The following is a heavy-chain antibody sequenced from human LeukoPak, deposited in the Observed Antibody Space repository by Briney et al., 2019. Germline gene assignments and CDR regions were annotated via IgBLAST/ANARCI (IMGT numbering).Heavy chain of an antibody. Sequence: GESLKISCKGSGYSFTSYGISWVRQAPGQGLEWMGWISAYNGNTNYAQKLQGRVTMTTDTSTSTAYMELRSLRSDDTAVYYCARGVSLLGMATIGFDYWGQGTLVTVSS. V-gene: IGHV1-18*01. CDR3: ARGVSLLGMATIGFDY. CDR1: GYSFTSYG. D-gene: IGHD5-24*01. J-gene: IGHJ4*02. CDR2: ISAYNGNT.